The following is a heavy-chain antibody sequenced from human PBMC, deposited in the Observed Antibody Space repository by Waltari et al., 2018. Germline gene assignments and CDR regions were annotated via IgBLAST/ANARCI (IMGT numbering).Heavy chain of an antibody. CDR1: GFNLSTYW. D-gene: IGHD6-19*01. CDR3: VTDVSGWYVN. J-gene: IGHJ4*02. V-gene: IGHV3-7*01. Sequence: EVQLVESGGGLVQPGGSLRLSCSASGFNLSTYWMTWVRQAPGRGLEWVANIKQEGSAKSYVDTVRGRSTISMDNANNSLFLQINSLRDDDTAVYYCVTDVSGWYVNWGQGASVTVSS. CDR2: IKQEGSAK.